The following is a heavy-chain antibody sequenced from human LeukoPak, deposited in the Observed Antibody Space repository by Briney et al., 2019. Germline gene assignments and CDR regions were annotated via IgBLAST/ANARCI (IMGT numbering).Heavy chain of an antibody. CDR2: ISSSSSTI. D-gene: IGHD6-13*01. J-gene: IGHJ4*02. CDR3: ARDLTAAGAY. Sequence: GGSLRLSCAASGFTFSSYSMNWVRQAPGKGLEWVSYISSSSSTIYYADSVKGRFTISRDNAKNSLYLQMSSLRAEDTAVYYCARDLTAAGAYWGQGTLVTVSS. V-gene: IGHV3-48*04. CDR1: GFTFSSYS.